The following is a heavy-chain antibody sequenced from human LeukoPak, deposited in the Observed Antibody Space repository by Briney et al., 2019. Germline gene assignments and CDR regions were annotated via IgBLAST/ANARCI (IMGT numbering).Heavy chain of an antibody. CDR3: VRDKLTGASRLDY. D-gene: IGHD7-27*01. Sequence: PGGSLRLSCTASGFTFSSHWMNWVRQAPGKGLEWVANIKQDGGEKYYVDSVKGRFTISRDNAKNSLYLQMNSLRAEDTAVYYCVRDKLTGASRLDYWGQGTLLTVSS. CDR2: IKQDGGEK. CDR1: GFTFSSHW. V-gene: IGHV3-7*03. J-gene: IGHJ4*02.